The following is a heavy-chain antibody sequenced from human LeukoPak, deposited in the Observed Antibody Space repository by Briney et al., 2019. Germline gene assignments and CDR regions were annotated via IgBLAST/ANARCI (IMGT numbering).Heavy chain of an antibody. J-gene: IGHJ4*02. CDR1: GGSISSGGYY. CDR3: ARGFWEYNFDY. D-gene: IGHD3-3*01. CDR2: IYYSGST. Sequence: SETLSLTCAVSGGSISSGGYYWSWIRQPPGKGLEWIGYIYYSGSTNYNPSLKSRVTISVDTSKNQFSLKLSSVTAADTAVYYCARGFWEYNFDYWGQGTLVTVSS. V-gene: IGHV4-61*08.